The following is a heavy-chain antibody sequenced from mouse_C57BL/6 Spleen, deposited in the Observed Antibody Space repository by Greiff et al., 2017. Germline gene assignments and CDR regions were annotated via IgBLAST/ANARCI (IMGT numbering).Heavy chain of an antibody. J-gene: IGHJ3*01. CDR2: INPSSGYT. V-gene: IGHV1-7*01. D-gene: IGHD4-1*01. CDR1: GYTFTSYW. Sequence: VQLQQSGADLAKPGASVNLSCKASGYTFTSYWLHWVKQRPGQGLEWIGYINPSSGYTKYNQKCKDKATLTADKSSSTAYMQLSSLTDEDSAVYYCARLGRFAYWGQGTLVTVSA. CDR3: ARLGRFAY.